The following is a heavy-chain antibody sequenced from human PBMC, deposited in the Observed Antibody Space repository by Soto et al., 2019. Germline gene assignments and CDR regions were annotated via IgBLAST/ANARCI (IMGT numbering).Heavy chain of an antibody. V-gene: IGHV4-38-2*02. J-gene: IGHJ5*02. Sequence: TSETLSLTCVVSSYSISSGFFWAWIRQPPGKGLEWVGSIYHTGDTHYNPSLRSQVSMSVDTSKNHFSLRLTYLTAADTAVYFCARDTNSLDLWGQGILVTVSS. D-gene: IGHD2-8*01. CDR2: IYHTGDT. CDR1: SYSISSGFF. CDR3: ARDTNSLDL.